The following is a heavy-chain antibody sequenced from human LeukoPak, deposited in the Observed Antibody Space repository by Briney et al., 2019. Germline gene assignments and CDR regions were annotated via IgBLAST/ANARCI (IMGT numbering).Heavy chain of an antibody. V-gene: IGHV4-39*07. Sequence: PSETLSLTCTVSGGSISSSSYYWGWIRQPPGKGLEWIGSIYYSGSTYYNPSLKSRVTISVDTSKNQFSLKLSSVTAADTAVYYCARGGIAVAYNWFDPWGQGTLVTVSS. CDR2: IYYSGST. D-gene: IGHD6-19*01. CDR3: ARGGIAVAYNWFDP. CDR1: GGSISSSSYY. J-gene: IGHJ5*02.